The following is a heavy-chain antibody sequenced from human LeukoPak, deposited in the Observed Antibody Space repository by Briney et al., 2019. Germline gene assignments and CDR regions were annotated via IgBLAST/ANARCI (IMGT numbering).Heavy chain of an antibody. CDR3: ARAPANYYDSSGYYYSTYYFDY. J-gene: IGHJ4*02. V-gene: IGHV1-18*01. D-gene: IGHD3-22*01. Sequence: ASVKVSCKASGYTFTSYGISWVRQAPGQGLEWMGWISAYNGNTNYAQKLQGRVTMTTDTSTSTAYMELRSLRSDDTAVYYCARAPANYYDSSGYYYSTYYFDYWGQGTLVTVSS. CDR1: GYTFTSYG. CDR2: ISAYNGNT.